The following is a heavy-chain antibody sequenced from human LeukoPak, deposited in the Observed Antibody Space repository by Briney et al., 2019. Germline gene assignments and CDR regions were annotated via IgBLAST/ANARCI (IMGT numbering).Heavy chain of an antibody. CDR1: GFAFSDYS. V-gene: IGHV4-34*01. J-gene: IGHJ5*02. CDR3: VGGNWFDP. Sequence: GSLRLSCAASGFAFSDYSMSWIRQTPGKGLEWIAEVNFNGRANYSPSLKSRLNVSVDTTKNQFSLKLTSVTAADTGIYYCVGGNWFDPWGQGTLVTVSS. CDR2: VNFNGRA.